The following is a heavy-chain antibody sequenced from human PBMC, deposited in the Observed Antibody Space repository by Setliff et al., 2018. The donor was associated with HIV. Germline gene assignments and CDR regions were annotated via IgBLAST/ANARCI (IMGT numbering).Heavy chain of an antibody. D-gene: IGHD3-10*01. CDR3: AREGKFRYYYYMDV. Sequence: ASVKVSCKASGYTFTSYVMHWVRQAPGQRLEWMGWINAGNGNTKYSQKFQGRVTFTRDTSASTAYMELSSLRSEDAAVYYCAREGKFRYYYYMDVWGKGTTVTVSS. CDR1: GYTFTSYV. CDR2: INAGNGNT. J-gene: IGHJ6*03. V-gene: IGHV1-3*01.